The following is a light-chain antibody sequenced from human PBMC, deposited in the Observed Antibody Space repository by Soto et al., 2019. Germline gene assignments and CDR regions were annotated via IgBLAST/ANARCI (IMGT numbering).Light chain of an antibody. CDR3: SSYGGSRTLV. CDR2: DVS. J-gene: IGLJ1*01. Sequence: QSALTQPASVSGSPGQSITISCTGTISDVGGYKSVSWYQQNPDKAPTLMIFDVSNRPSGVSNRFSGSKSGNTASLTISGLQAEDEADYYCSSYGGSRTLVFGTGTKLTVL. CDR1: ISDVGGYKS. V-gene: IGLV2-14*01.